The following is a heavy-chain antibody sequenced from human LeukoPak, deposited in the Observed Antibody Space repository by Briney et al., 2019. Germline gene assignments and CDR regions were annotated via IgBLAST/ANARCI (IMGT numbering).Heavy chain of an antibody. Sequence: PSETLSLTCTVSGGSISSSNYYWGWIRQPPGKGLEWIGTIYYSGNTYYNPSLKSRVTISVDTSQNQFSLKLNSVTAADTAVYYCARHPNRQWLVPFDPWGQGTLVTVSS. J-gene: IGHJ5*02. CDR3: ARHPNRQWLVPFDP. CDR1: GGSISSSNYY. V-gene: IGHV4-39*01. CDR2: IYYSGNT. D-gene: IGHD6-19*01.